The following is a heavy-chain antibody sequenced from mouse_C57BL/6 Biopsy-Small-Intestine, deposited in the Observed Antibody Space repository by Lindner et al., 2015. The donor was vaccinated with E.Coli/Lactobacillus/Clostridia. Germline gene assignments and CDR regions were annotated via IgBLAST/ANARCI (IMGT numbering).Heavy chain of an antibody. V-gene: IGHV14-4*01. CDR3: TTGATVVGPYY. CDR1: GFNIKDDY. CDR2: IDPENGDT. Sequence: VQLQESGAELVRPGASVKLSCTASGFNIKDDYMHWVKQRPEQGLEWIGWIDPENGDTEYASKFQGKATITADTSSNTAYLQLSSLTSEDTAVYYCTTGATVVGPYYWGQGTTLTVSS. D-gene: IGHD1-1*01. J-gene: IGHJ2*01.